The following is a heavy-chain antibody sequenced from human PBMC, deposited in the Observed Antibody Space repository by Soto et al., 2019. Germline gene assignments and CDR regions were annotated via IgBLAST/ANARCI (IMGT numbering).Heavy chain of an antibody. Sequence: SVKVSCKASGGPYNSFAISWVRQAPGQGLEWIGGIIPVFGTATYAQKFKGRVTITAEESTSTAYMELSSLISEDTAVYYCARFLGGAGSYYDGQNYNYYNGMDVWGQGTTVTVSS. CDR3: ARFLGGAGSYYDGQNYNYYNGMDV. CDR2: IIPVFGTA. J-gene: IGHJ6*02. V-gene: IGHV1-69*13. CDR1: GGPYNSFA. D-gene: IGHD3-10*01.